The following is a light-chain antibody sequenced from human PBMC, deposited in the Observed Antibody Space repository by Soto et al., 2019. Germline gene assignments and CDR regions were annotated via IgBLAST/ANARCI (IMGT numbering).Light chain of an antibody. Sequence: ELVLTQSPGTLSLSPGARATLSCRASQSVSSSYLAWYQQKPGQAPRLLIYGASSRATGIPDRFSGSGSGTDLTLTISRLEPEDFEVYYCQQYSTSPLTFGGGTKVDIK. CDR3: QQYSTSPLT. J-gene: IGKJ4*01. CDR1: QSVSSSY. CDR2: GAS. V-gene: IGKV3-20*01.